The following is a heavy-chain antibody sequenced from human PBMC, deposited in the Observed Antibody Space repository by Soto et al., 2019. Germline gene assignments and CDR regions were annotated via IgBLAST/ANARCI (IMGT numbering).Heavy chain of an antibody. D-gene: IGHD3-3*01. J-gene: IGHJ6*02. CDR1: DGSISSYY. CDR2: IYYSGST. Sequence: PSQTLSLTCTVADGSISSYYCSWIRQPPGKGLEWIGYIYYSGSTNYNPSLKSRVTISVDTSKNQFSLKLSSVTAADTAVFYCTTGSPSITIFGVVIGHGLYGMDVWGQGTTVTVSS. V-gene: IGHV4-59*01. CDR3: TTGSPSITIFGVVIGHGLYGMDV.